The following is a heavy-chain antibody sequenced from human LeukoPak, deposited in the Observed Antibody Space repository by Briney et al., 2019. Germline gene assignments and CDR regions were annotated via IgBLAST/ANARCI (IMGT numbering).Heavy chain of an antibody. CDR2: ITTTSAYI. Sequence: SGGSLRLSCAASGFTFSDYTLNWVRQAPGKGLEWVSSITTTSAYIYYADSVKGRFTISRDNAKNSLYLQMNSLRVDDTAVYYCARGGNDYGFDYWGQGTLVTVSS. CDR1: GFTFSDYT. CDR3: ARGGNDYGFDY. J-gene: IGHJ4*02. V-gene: IGHV3-21*01. D-gene: IGHD4-17*01.